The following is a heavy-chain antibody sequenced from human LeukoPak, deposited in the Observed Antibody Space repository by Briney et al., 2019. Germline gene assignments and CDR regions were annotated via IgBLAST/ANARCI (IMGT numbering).Heavy chain of an antibody. D-gene: IGHD3-22*01. Sequence: SETLSLTCTVSGGSISSSSYYWGWIRQPPGKGLEWIGSIYYSGSTYYNPSLKSRVTISVDTSKNQFSLKLSSVTAADTAVYYCARDRGDSSGSNYWGQGTLVTVSS. J-gene: IGHJ4*02. V-gene: IGHV4-39*07. CDR2: IYYSGST. CDR3: ARDRGDSSGSNY. CDR1: GGSISSSSYY.